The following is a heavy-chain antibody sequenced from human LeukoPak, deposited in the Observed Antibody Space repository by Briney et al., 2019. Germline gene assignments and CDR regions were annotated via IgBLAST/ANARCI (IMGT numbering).Heavy chain of an antibody. D-gene: IGHD3-3*01. CDR3: AGSYDFWSGRGQILDP. J-gene: IGHJ5*02. Sequence: PSETLSLTCAVYGGSFSGYYWSWIRQPPGKGLEWIGYIYYSGSTNYNPSLKSRVTISVDTSKNQFSLKLSSVTAADTAVYYCAGSYDFWSGRGQILDPWGQGTLVTVSS. CDR1: GGSFSGYY. CDR2: IYYSGST. V-gene: IGHV4-59*08.